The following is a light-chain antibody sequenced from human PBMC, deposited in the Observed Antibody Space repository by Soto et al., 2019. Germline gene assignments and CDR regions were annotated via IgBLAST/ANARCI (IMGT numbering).Light chain of an antibody. CDR3: SSYTSISTV. CDR1: NSDVGGYNY. J-gene: IGLJ2*01. V-gene: IGLV2-14*01. Sequence: QSALTQPASVSGSPGQSITISCTGTNSDVGGYNYVSWYQQHPGKAPKLMIYEVSNRPSGVSNRFSGSKSGNTASLTISGLQAEDEADYYCSSYTSISTVFGGGTKLTVL. CDR2: EVS.